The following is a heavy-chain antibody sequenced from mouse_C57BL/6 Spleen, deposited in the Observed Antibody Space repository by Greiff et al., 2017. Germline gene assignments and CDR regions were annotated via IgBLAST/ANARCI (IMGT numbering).Heavy chain of an antibody. CDR3: ARAFFYAMDY. J-gene: IGHJ4*01. CDR1: GFTFSDYY. CDR2: ISNGGGST. V-gene: IGHV5-12*01. Sequence: DVHLVESGGGLVQPGGSLKLSCAASGFTFSDYYMYWVRQTPEKRLEWVAYISNGGGSTYYPDTVKGRFTISRDNAKNTLYLQMSRLKSEDTAMYYCARAFFYAMDYWGQGTSVTVSS.